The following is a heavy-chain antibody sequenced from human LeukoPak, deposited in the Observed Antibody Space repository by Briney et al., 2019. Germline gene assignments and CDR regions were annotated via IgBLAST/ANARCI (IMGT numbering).Heavy chain of an antibody. CDR3: AKTPGGYLDY. V-gene: IGHV3-9*01. CDR2: ISWNSGNI. CDR1: GFTFDDYA. J-gene: IGHJ4*02. Sequence: PGGSLRLSCAGSGFTFDDYAMHWVRQTPGKGLEWVSGISWNSGNIVYADFVGGRFTISRDNSKNTVFLQMNSLRAEDTAVYYCAKTPGGYLDYWGQGTRVTVSS.